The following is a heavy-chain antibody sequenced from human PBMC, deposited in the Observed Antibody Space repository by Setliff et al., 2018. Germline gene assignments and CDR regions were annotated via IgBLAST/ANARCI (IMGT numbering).Heavy chain of an antibody. J-gene: IGHJ4*02. CDR1: GFTFSSYS. CDR2: INHSGST. D-gene: IGHD3-3*01. V-gene: IGHV4-34*01. CDR3: ARGRSNFWGYYFDY. Sequence: GSLRLSCAASGFTFSSYSMNWVRQPPGKGLEWIGEINHSGSTNYNPSLKSRVTISVDTSKNQFSLKLSSVTAADTAVYYCARGRSNFWGYYFDYWGQGTLVTVSS.